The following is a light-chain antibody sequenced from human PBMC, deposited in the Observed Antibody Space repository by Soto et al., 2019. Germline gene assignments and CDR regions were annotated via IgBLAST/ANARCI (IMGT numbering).Light chain of an antibody. CDR1: SSDIGPYNY. CDR2: EVT. J-gene: IGLJ1*01. Sequence: LTQPASVSGSPGQSITISCIGTSSDIGPYNYVSWYQQHPDKAPKLILYEVTNRPSGASDRFSGSKSGNAAFLTISGLQAEDEADYYCSSYSSSATPYVFGTGTKVTVL. V-gene: IGLV2-14*01. CDR3: SSYSSSATPYV.